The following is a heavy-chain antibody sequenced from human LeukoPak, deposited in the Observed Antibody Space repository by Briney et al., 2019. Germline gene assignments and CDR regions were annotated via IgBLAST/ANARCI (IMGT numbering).Heavy chain of an antibody. D-gene: IGHD6-13*01. CDR1: GGSISSSY. J-gene: IGHJ6*02. CDR2: IFTSGST. V-gene: IGHV4-4*07. CDR3: ARAGDSWYYYYGMDV. Sequence: SETLSLTCTVSGGSISSSYWSWLRQPAGKGLQWIGRIFTSGSTNYNPSLKSRVTMSVDTSKNQFSLKLSSVTAADTAVYYCARAGDSWYYYYGMDVWGQGTTVTVSS.